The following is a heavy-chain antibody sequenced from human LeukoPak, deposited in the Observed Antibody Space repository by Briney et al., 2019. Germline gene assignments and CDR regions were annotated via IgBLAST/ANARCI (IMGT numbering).Heavy chain of an antibody. Sequence: SETLFLTCTVSGGPISSYYWSWIRQPPGKGLEWIGYIYYSGSTNYNPSLKSRVTISVDTSKNQFSLKLSSVTAADTAVYYCAREAGYCSSTSCSYGMDVWGQGTTVTVSS. CDR1: GGPISSYY. D-gene: IGHD2-2*01. CDR3: AREAGYCSSTSCSYGMDV. CDR2: IYYSGST. J-gene: IGHJ6*02. V-gene: IGHV4-59*01.